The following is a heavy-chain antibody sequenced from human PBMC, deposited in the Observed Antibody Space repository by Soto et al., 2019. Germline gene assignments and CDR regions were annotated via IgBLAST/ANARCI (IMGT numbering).Heavy chain of an antibody. CDR2: IKQDGSEK. Sequence: GGALRLSCADSGLTCSGFLMSWVRQSPGKGLEWVAIIKQDGSEKYCVDSVKGRFTVSRDNAKKSLYLQMNSLRPEDTAVYYCVRGYSDYTDYFDYWGQGTLVPVSS. CDR1: GLTCSGFL. V-gene: IGHV3-7*03. J-gene: IGHJ4*02. D-gene: IGHD5-12*01. CDR3: VRGYSDYTDYFDY.